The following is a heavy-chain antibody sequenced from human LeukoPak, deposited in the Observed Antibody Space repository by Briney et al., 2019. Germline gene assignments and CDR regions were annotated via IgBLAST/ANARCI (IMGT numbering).Heavy chain of an antibody. CDR3: ARWAIAAAGGDY. CDR2: IKQDGSEK. CDR1: GFTFSNYA. J-gene: IGHJ4*02. D-gene: IGHD6-13*01. V-gene: IGHV3-7*01. Sequence: GGSLRLSCAGSGFTFSNYAMIWVRQAPGKGLEWVANIKQDGSEKYYVDSVKGRFTISRDNAKNSLYLQMNSLRAEDTAVYYCARWAIAAAGGDYWGQGTLVTVSS.